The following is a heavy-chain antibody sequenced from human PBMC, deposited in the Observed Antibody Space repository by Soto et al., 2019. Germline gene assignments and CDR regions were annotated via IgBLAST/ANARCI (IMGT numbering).Heavy chain of an antibody. CDR3: FFQAEDGIRGLSTVSAFLLNRSSDL. D-gene: IGHD2-15*01. J-gene: IGHJ2*01. CDR1: KF. Sequence: KFVSWIRQPPGKALEWLARIDWDDDKYYSTSLKTRLTISKDTSKNQVVLTMNNMDPVDTATYYCFFQAEDGIRGLSTVSAFLLNRSSDL. V-gene: IGHV2-70*11. CDR2: IDWDDDK.